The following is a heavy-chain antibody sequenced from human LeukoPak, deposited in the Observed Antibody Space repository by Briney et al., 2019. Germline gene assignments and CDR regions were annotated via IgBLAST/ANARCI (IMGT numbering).Heavy chain of an antibody. CDR1: GFTFSGSA. D-gene: IGHD3-9*01. Sequence: GGSLRLSCAASGFTFSGSAMHWVRQASGKGLGWVGRIRSKANSYATAYAASVKGRFTISRDDSKNTAYLQMNSLKTEDTAVYYCTSRIDSLDYWGQGTLVTVSS. CDR3: TSRIDSLDY. CDR2: IRSKANSYAT. J-gene: IGHJ4*02. V-gene: IGHV3-73*01.